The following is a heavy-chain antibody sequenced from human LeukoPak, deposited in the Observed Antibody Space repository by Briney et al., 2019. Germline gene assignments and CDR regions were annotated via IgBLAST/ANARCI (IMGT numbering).Heavy chain of an antibody. V-gene: IGHV1-2*02. D-gene: IGHD2-2*01. Sequence: VASVKVSCKASGYIFTGYYMHWVRQAPGQGLEWMGWINPNSGGTNYAQKFQGRVTMTRDTSISTAYVELSRLRSDDTAVYYCATSRGYCSSTSCRDDYYFDYWGQGTLVTVSS. J-gene: IGHJ4*02. CDR3: ATSRGYCSSTSCRDDYYFDY. CDR2: INPNSGGT. CDR1: GYIFTGYY.